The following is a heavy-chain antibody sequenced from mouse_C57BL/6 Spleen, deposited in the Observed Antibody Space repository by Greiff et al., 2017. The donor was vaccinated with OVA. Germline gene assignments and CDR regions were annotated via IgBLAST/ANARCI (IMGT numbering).Heavy chain of an antibody. D-gene: IGHD1-2*01. CDR2: IYPGSGNT. CDR3: ARSVTTAGDY. Sequence: VQLQQSGAELVRPGASVKLSCKASGYTFTDYYINWVKQRPGQGLEWIARIYPGSGNTYYNEKFKGKATLTAEKSSSTAYMQLSSLTSEDSAVYFCARSVTTAGDYWGQGTTLTVSS. V-gene: IGHV1-76*01. CDR1: GYTFTDYY. J-gene: IGHJ2*01.